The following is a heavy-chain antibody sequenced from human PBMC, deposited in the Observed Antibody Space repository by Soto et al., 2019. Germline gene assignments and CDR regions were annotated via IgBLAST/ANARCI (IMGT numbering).Heavy chain of an antibody. CDR3: AKSGRIVGATRVYYYYGMDV. D-gene: IGHD1-26*01. J-gene: IGHJ6*02. CDR2: ISYDGDYK. Sequence: QVQLVESGGGVVQPGRSLRLSCAASGFTFSSYGMHWVRQAPGKGLEWVAVISYDGDYKYYEESVKSRFTISRHDSKNTLYLQMDSLRAEDTAVYYCAKSGRIVGATRVYYYYGMDVWGQGTSVTVSS. CDR1: GFTFSSYG. V-gene: IGHV3-30*18.